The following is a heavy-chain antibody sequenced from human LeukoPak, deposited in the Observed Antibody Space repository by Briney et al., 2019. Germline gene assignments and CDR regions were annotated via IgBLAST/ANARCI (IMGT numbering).Heavy chain of an antibody. CDR3: ARFGGYDSPNWFDP. J-gene: IGHJ5*02. Sequence: SETLSLTCTVSGGSISSGSYYWSWIRQPAGEGLEWVGRIYTSGSTNYNPSLKSRVTISVDTSKNQFSLKLRSVTAADTAVYYCARFGGYDSPNWFDPWGQGTLVSVSS. D-gene: IGHD5-12*01. CDR2: IYTSGST. CDR1: GGSISSGSYY. V-gene: IGHV4-61*02.